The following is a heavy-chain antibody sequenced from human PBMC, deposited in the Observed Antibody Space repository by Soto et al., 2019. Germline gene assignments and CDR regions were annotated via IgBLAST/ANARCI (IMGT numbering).Heavy chain of an antibody. CDR3: ARDGARPIVVVTAVDY. D-gene: IGHD2-21*02. V-gene: IGHV3-30-3*01. CDR1: GFTFSSYA. CDR2: ISYDGSNK. J-gene: IGHJ4*02. Sequence: GGSLRLSCAASGFTFSSYAMHWVRQAPGKGLEWVAVISYDGSNKYYADSVKGRFTISRDNSKNTLYLQMNSLRAEGTAVYYCARDGARPIVVVTAVDYWGQGTLVTVSS.